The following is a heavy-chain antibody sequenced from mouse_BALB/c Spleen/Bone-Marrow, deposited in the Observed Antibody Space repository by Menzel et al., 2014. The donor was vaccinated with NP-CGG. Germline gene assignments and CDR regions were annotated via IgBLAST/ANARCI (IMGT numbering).Heavy chain of an antibody. CDR2: IDPSDSYT. CDR1: GYTFTSYW. V-gene: IGHV1-59*01. J-gene: IGHJ3*01. D-gene: IGHD2-1*01. Sequence: QVQLQQSGAELVRPGASVKLSCRASGYTFTSYWINWVKQRPGQGLEWIGVIDPSDSYTSYNQKFKGKATLTVDTSSSTAYMQLSSLTSEDSAVYYCTRSRDYGNWFAYWGQGTLVTVSA. CDR3: TRSRDYGNWFAY.